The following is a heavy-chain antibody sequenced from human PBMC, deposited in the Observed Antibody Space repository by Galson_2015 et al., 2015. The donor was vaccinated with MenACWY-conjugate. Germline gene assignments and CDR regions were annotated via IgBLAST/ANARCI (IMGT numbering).Heavy chain of an antibody. CDR1: GGSLTAYY. J-gene: IGHJ4*02. D-gene: IGHD5-18*01. V-gene: IGHV4-59*01. CDR2: IYYSGST. Sequence: ETLSLTCSVSGGSLTAYYWAWIRQPPGKGLEWIGCIYYSGSTKYSPSLSSRVTISVDTSNNQFSLKLSSVTAADTAVYCCARSPGGYSSGGQIDSWGQGSLVTVSS. CDR3: ARSPGGYSSGGQIDS.